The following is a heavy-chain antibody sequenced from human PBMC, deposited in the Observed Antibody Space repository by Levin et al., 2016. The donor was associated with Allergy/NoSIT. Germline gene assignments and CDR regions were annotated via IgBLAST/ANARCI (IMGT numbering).Heavy chain of an antibody. D-gene: IGHD6-13*01. Sequence: WIRQPPGKGLEWIGEINQSGSTNYNPSLKSRVTISVDTSKNQFSLRLDSVNAADSALYYCARDTAVAVMDVWGQGTAVTVSS. J-gene: IGHJ6*02. CDR2: INQSGST. V-gene: IGHV4-34*01. CDR3: ARDTAVAVMDV.